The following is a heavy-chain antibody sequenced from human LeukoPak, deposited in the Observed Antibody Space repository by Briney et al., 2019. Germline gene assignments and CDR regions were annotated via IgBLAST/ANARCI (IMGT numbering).Heavy chain of an antibody. CDR2: ISSGGTFM. CDR3: AREVGETYYYDSSGYYYDY. Sequence: GGSLRLSCAASGFTFSSYSINWVRQAPGKGLEWVSSISSGGTFMYYADSVKGRFTISRDNAKKSVFLQMNSLRAEDTAVYYCAREVGETYYYDSSGYYYDYWGQGTLVTVSS. D-gene: IGHD3-22*01. V-gene: IGHV3-21*01. J-gene: IGHJ4*02. CDR1: GFTFSSYS.